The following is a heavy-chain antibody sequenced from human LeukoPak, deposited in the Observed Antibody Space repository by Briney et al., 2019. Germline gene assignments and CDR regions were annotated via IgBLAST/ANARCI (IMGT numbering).Heavy chain of an antibody. V-gene: IGHV3-66*01. Sequence: GGSLRLSCAASGFTVSSNYMSWVRQAPGKGLEWVSVIYSGGSSYYADSVKGRFIISRDNSTNTLYLQMNSLRAEGTALYYCAREQGGWLNYWGQGTLVTVSS. D-gene: IGHD6-19*01. CDR1: GFTVSSNY. CDR2: IYSGGSS. CDR3: AREQGGWLNY. J-gene: IGHJ4*02.